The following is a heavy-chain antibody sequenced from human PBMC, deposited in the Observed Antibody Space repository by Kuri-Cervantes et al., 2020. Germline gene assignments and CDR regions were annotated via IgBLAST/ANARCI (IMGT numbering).Heavy chain of an antibody. V-gene: IGHV1-2*02. CDR2: INPNSGGT. D-gene: IGHD4-17*01. CDR3: ARDSIYGDYVAADAFDI. Sequence: ASVKVSCKASGYTFTGYYMHWLRQAPGQGLEWMGWINPNSGGTNYAQKFQGRVTMTRDTSISTAYMELSRLRSDDTAVYYCARDSIYGDYVAADAFDIWGQGTMVTVSS. J-gene: IGHJ3*02. CDR1: GYTFTGYY.